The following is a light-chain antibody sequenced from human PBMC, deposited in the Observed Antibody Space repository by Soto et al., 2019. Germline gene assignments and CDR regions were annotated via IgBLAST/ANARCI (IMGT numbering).Light chain of an antibody. CDR2: DVS. J-gene: IGLJ1*01. CDR3: SSYARSSTDV. CDR1: SSDVGGYNF. Sequence: QSALTQPASVSGSPGQSITISCTGPSSDVGGYNFVSWYQQHPGNAPKLMIYDVSKRPAGASNRFSGSKSGNTASLTISGLQAEDEADYYGSSYARSSTDVFGTGTKLTVL. V-gene: IGLV2-14*01.